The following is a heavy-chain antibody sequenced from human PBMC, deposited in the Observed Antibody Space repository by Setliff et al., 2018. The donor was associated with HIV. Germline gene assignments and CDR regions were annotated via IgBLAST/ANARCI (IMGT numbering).Heavy chain of an antibody. J-gene: IGHJ4*02. V-gene: IGHV4-61*02. CDR2: LHLSGDT. CDR3: ARESPDGLDY. Sequence: PSETLSLTCTVSGDSINSGTYYWSWIRQPAGKGLEWIGRLHLSGDTNYNPSLKSRVTMSIDTSKNQFSLKLSSVTAADTAVYYCARESPDGLDYWGQGTLVTVSS. CDR1: GDSINSGTYY. D-gene: IGHD2-8*01.